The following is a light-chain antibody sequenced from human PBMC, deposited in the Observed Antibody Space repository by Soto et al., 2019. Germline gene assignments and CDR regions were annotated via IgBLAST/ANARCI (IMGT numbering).Light chain of an antibody. CDR2: LNSDGSH. Sequence: QLVLTQSPSASASLGASVKLTCTLSSGHSSYAIAWHQQQPEKGPRYLMKLNSDGSHSKGDGIPDRFSGSSSGAERYLTISSLQSEDEADYHSQTWGTGIRVFGGGTKLTVL. CDR1: SGHSSYA. J-gene: IGLJ2*01. V-gene: IGLV4-69*01. CDR3: QTWGTGIRV.